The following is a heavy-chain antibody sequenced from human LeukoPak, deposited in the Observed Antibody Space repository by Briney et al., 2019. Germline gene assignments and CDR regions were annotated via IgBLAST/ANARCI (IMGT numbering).Heavy chain of an antibody. CDR1: GGSISSYY. Sequence: SETLSLTCNVSGGSISSYYWSWIRQHPGKGLEYIGYIYYSGSTNYNPSLKSRVTISVDTSKNQFSLKLSSVTAADTAVYYCARGKWDLESGEAFDIWGQGTMVTVSS. D-gene: IGHD1-26*01. J-gene: IGHJ3*02. CDR2: IYYSGST. V-gene: IGHV4-59*01. CDR3: ARGKWDLESGEAFDI.